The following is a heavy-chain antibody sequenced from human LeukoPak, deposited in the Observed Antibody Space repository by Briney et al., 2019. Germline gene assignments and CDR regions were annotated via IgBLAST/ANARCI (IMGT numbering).Heavy chain of an antibody. V-gene: IGHV4-39*01. CDR3: ASIQWLADYYYYMDV. D-gene: IGHD6-19*01. CDR1: GGSISSSSYY. J-gene: IGHJ6*03. Sequence: SETPSLTCTVSGGSISSSSYYWGWIRQPPGKGLEWIGSIYYSGSTYYNPSLKSRVTISVDTSKNQFSLKLSSVTAADTAVYYCASIQWLADYYYYMDVWGKGTTVTVSS. CDR2: IYYSGST.